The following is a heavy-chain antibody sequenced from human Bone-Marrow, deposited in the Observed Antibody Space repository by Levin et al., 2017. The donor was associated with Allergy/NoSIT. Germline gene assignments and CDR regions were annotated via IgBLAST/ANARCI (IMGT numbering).Heavy chain of an antibody. V-gene: IGHV3-23*01. Sequence: LAGGSLRLSCAASGFTFGMYAMNWVRQAPGKGLEWVSSLNGGGERTYYTDSVKGRFTIARDNSKNTLSLEMNSLRAEDSALYYCVRGYTESDGGPDYWGQGTLVTVSS. J-gene: IGHJ4*02. CDR1: GFTFGMYA. CDR3: VRGYTESDGGPDY. D-gene: IGHD1-14*01. CDR2: LNGGGERT.